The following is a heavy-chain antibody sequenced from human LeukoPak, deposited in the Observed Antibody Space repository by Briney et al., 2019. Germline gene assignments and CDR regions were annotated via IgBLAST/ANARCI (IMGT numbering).Heavy chain of an antibody. D-gene: IGHD3-9*01. CDR1: GYTFTSYA. V-gene: IGHV1-3*01. J-gene: IGHJ4*02. CDR3: ARDRVPTYDILTGSFDY. CDR2: IYAGNGNT. Sequence: ASVKVSCKASGYTFTSYAMHWVRQAPGQRLEWMGWIYAGNGNTKYSQKFQGRVTITRDTSASTAYMELSSLRSEDTAVYYCARDRVPTYDILTGSFDYWGQGTLVTVSS.